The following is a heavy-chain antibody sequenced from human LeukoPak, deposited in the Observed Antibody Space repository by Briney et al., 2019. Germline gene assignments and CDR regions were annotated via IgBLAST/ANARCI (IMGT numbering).Heavy chain of an antibody. Sequence: GGSLRLSCAASEFTFDTYGMHWVRQAPGKGLEWVALIRYDGSKKDYGDSVKGRFTISRDNSKNMVYLQMNSLRVEDTAMYYCVRTGETERFEYWGQGALVTVSS. D-gene: IGHD1-1*01. V-gene: IGHV3-33*08. CDR2: IRYDGSKK. J-gene: IGHJ4*02. CDR1: EFTFDTYG. CDR3: VRTGETERFEY.